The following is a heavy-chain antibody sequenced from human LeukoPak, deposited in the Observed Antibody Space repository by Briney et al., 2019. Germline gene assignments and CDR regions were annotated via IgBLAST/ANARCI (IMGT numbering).Heavy chain of an antibody. Sequence: PSETLSLPCTVSGGSITNYYWSWIRQSAAKGLGWIGRIYTSGSTNYNPSLKSRVTMSIDTSKNQFSLKLSSVTAADTAVYYCARGCSSTSCWLRMDVWGQGTTVTVSS. V-gene: IGHV4-4*07. CDR3: ARGCSSTSCWLRMDV. D-gene: IGHD2-2*01. J-gene: IGHJ6*02. CDR2: IYTSGST. CDR1: GGSITNYY.